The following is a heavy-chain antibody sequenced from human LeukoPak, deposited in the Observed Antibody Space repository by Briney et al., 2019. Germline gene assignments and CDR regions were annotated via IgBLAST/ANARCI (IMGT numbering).Heavy chain of an antibody. J-gene: IGHJ4*02. D-gene: IGHD6-13*01. CDR1: GFTFSSYA. Sequence: PGGSLRLSCAASGFTFSSYAMHWVRQAPGKGLEYVSAISSNGGSTYYANSVKGRFTISRDNSKNTLYLQMGSLRAEDTAVYYCAKDLYTSRYACCFDYWGQGTLVTVSS. CDR3: AKDLYTSRYACCFDY. CDR2: ISSNGGST. V-gene: IGHV3-64*01.